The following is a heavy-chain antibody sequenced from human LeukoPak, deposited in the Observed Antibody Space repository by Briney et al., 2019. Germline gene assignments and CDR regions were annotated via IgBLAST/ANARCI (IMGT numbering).Heavy chain of an antibody. V-gene: IGHV4-4*07. CDR2: IYTSGST. D-gene: IGHD3-10*01. CDR3: ARGPTKVRGYGMDV. J-gene: IGHJ6*02. CDR1: GGSISSYY. Sequence: SETLSLTCTVSGGSISSYYWSWIRQPAGKRLEWIGRIYTSGSTNYNPSLKSRVTMSVDTSKNQFSLKLSSVTAADTAVYYCARGPTKVRGYGMDVWGQGTTVTVSS.